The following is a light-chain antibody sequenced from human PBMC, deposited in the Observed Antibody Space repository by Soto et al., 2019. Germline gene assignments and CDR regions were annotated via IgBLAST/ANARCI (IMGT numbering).Light chain of an antibody. V-gene: IGKV4-1*01. J-gene: IGKJ2*01. CDR1: QSVLYSSNNKNY. CDR2: WAS. CDR3: QQYYTTPYT. Sequence: DIVMTQSPDSLAVSLGERATINCKSSQSVLYSSNNKNYLAWYQQKPGQPPQLLIYWASPRESGVPDRFSGSGSGTDFTLTISSLQAEDVAVYYCQQYYTTPYTFGQGTKLEIK.